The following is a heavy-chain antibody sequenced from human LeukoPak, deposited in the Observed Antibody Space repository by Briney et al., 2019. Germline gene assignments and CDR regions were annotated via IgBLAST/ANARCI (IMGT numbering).Heavy chain of an antibody. D-gene: IGHD2-2*01. CDR3: AKDPVVPAASDY. J-gene: IGHJ4*02. Sequence: GGSLRLSCAASGFTFSSYEMNWVRQAPGKGLEWVSAISGSGGSTYYADSVKGRFTISRDNSKNTLYLQMNSLRAEDTAVYYCAKDPVVPAASDYWGQGTLVTVSS. CDR1: GFTFSSYE. V-gene: IGHV3-23*01. CDR2: ISGSGGST.